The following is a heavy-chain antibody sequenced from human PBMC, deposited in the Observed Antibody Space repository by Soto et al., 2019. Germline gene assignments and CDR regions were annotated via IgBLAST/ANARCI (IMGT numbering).Heavy chain of an antibody. V-gene: IGHV1-18*01. CDR1: GYTFTSYG. D-gene: IGHD2-2*01. CDR2: ISAYNGNT. Sequence: QVQLVQSGAEVKKPGASVKVSCKASGYTFTSYGISWVRQAPGQGLEWMGWISAYNGNTNYAQKLQGRVTMTTETSTSKAYRELRSLRSDDTAVYYCARDGGVVVVPAAIGYYYYYMDVWGKGTTVTVSS. CDR3: ARDGGVVVVPAAIGYYYYYMDV. J-gene: IGHJ6*03.